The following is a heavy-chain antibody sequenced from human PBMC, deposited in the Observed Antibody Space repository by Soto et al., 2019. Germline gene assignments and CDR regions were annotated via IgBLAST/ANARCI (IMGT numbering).Heavy chain of an antibody. J-gene: IGHJ4*02. V-gene: IGHV3-30*18. CDR1: GFTFSSYG. CDR2: ISNDGSNK. D-gene: IGHD2-15*01. Sequence: GGSLRLSCAASGFTFSSYGMHWVRQAPGKGLEWVAAISNDGSNKYYADSVKGRFTISRDSSKNTLYLQMNSLRAEDTAVYYCAKDSEAYSSGGSRYWVYWGQGTLVTVSS. CDR3: AKDSEAYSSGGSRYWVY.